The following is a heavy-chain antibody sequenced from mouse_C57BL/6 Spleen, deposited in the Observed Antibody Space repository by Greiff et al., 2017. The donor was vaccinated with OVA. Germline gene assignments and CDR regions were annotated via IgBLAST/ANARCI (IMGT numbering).Heavy chain of an antibody. CDR1: GFTFTDYY. CDR3: ARYSKLGQGCAY. J-gene: IGHJ3*01. D-gene: IGHD4-1*01. Sequence: EVQGVESGGGLVQPGGSLSLSCAASGFTFTDYYMSWVRQPPGKALEWLGFIRNKANGYTTEYSASVKGRFTISRDNSQSILYLQMNALRAEDSATYYCARYSKLGQGCAYWGQGTLVTVSA. CDR2: IRNKANGYTT. V-gene: IGHV7-3*01.